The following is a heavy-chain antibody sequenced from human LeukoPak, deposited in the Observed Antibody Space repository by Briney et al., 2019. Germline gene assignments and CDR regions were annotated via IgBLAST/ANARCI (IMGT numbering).Heavy chain of an antibody. D-gene: IGHD2-15*01. J-gene: IGHJ4*02. V-gene: IGHV3-33*01. Sequence: GGSLRLSCAASGFTFSSFGMHWVRQAPGKGLEWVAVIWYDGSNKYYADSVKGRFTISRDNSKNTQYLQMNSLRAEDTAVYYCARELPPVVTYYFDYWGQGTLVTVSS. CDR3: ARELPPVVTYYFDY. CDR2: IWYDGSNK. CDR1: GFTFSSFG.